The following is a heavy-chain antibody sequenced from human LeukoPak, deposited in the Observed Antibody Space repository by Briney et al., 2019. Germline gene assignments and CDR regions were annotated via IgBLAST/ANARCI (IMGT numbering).Heavy chain of an antibody. V-gene: IGHV3-30*04. CDR3: ARDAHDCSSTSCYGEGFDY. CDR2: ISYDGSNK. CDR1: GFTFSSYA. J-gene: IGHJ4*02. D-gene: IGHD2-2*01. Sequence: GGSLRLSCAASGFTFSSYAMHWVRQAPGEGLEWVAVISYDGSNKYYADSVKGRFTISRDNSKNTLYLQMNSLRAEDTAVYYCARDAHDCSSTSCYGEGFDYWGQGTLVTVSS.